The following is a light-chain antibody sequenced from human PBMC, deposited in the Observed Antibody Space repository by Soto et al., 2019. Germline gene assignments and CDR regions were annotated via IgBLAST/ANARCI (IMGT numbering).Light chain of an antibody. CDR1: SSNIGAGYD. V-gene: IGLV1-40*01. J-gene: IGLJ2*01. CDR3: QPYDSSLSVV. Sequence: QSVLTQPPSVSGAPGQRVTISCTGSSSNIGAGYDVHWYQQRPGTAPKLLIYGDSNRPSGVPDRFSGSKSGTSASLAITGLQAEDEADYYCQPYDSSLSVVFGGGTKLTVL. CDR2: GDS.